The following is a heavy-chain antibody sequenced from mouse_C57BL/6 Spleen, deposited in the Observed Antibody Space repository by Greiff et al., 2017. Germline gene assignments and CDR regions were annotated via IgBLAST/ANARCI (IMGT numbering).Heavy chain of an antibody. J-gene: IGHJ1*03. V-gene: IGHV2-2*01. Sequence: VQVVESGPGLVQPSQSLSITCTVSGFSLTSYGVHWVRQSPGKGLEWLGVIWSGGSTDYNAAFISRLSISKDNSKSQVFFKMNSLQADDTAIYYCARIDRGYFDVWGTGTTVTVSS. CDR2: IWSGGST. CDR1: GFSLTSYG. CDR3: ARIDRGYFDV. D-gene: IGHD2-14*01.